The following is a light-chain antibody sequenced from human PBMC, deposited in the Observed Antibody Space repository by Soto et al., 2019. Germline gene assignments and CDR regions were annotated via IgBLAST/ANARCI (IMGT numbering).Light chain of an antibody. CDR1: QSVSSN. CDR2: GAS. V-gene: IGKV3-15*01. CDR3: QQYNNWPPWT. Sequence: MTQSPSTLSASVGDRVTITCRASQSVSSNLAWYQQKPGQAPRLLIYGASTRATGIPARFSGSGSGTEFTLTISSLQSEDFAVYYCQQYNNWPPWTFGQGTKVE. J-gene: IGKJ1*01.